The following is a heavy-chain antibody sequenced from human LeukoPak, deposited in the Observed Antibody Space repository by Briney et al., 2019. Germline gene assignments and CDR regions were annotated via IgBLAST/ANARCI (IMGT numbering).Heavy chain of an antibody. CDR3: AKDTDGAAAGTTWGH. Sequence: AGGSLRLSCAASGFTFSNYWMSWVRQAPGKGLEWVANIKRDGSDNYYVGSVKGRFTISRDNAKNSLYLQMNSLRAEDTALYYCAKDTDGAAAGTTWGHWGQGTLVTVSS. V-gene: IGHV3-7*03. J-gene: IGHJ4*02. D-gene: IGHD6-13*01. CDR2: IKRDGSDN. CDR1: GFTFSNYW.